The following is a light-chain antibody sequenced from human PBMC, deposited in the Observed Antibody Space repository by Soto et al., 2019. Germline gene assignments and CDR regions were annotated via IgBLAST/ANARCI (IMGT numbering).Light chain of an antibody. J-gene: IGKJ4*01. CDR1: QDIRSD. Sequence: DIQMTQSPSSLSASVGDRVTITCRASQDIRSDLGWYQHKPGKAPKRLIYSTSTLQSGVPSRFSGSGSGTEFTLTISSLQPEDFATYYCLQHNTYPLTFGGGTKVEIK. CDR2: STS. CDR3: LQHNTYPLT. V-gene: IGKV1-17*01.